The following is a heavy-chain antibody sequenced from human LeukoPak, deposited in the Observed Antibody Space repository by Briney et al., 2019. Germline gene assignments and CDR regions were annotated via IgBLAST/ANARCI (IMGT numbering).Heavy chain of an antibody. D-gene: IGHD2-8*01. CDR3: AISFPGANGWFDP. V-gene: IGHV3-53*01. Sequence: PGGSLRLSCAASGFTVSNNYMIWVRQAPGKGLEWVSVIYSGGSTYYADSVKGRFTISRDNSKNTLYLQMNSLRAEDTAVYYCAISFPGANGWFDPWGQGTLVTVSS. CDR1: GFTVSNNY. CDR2: IYSGGST. J-gene: IGHJ5*02.